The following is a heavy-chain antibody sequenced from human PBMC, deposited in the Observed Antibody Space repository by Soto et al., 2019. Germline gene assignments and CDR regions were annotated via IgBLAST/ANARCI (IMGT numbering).Heavy chain of an antibody. CDR2: INPDGSGK. CDR3: ASARDYLFDN. CDR1: GFTFSSYW. J-gene: IGHJ4*02. V-gene: IGHV3-7*01. D-gene: IGHD4-17*01. Sequence: EVQLVESGGDLVQPGESLRLSCAASGFTFSSYWMTWVSRAPGKGLEWVANINPDGSGKYYVDSLKGRVTISRDNAKNSLYLQMNSLRAEDTAVYYCASARDYLFDNWGQGTLVTVSS.